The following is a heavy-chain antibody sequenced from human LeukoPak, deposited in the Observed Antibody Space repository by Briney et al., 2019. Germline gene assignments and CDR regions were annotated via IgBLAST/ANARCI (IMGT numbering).Heavy chain of an antibody. J-gene: IGHJ4*02. V-gene: IGHV4-39*01. Sequence: SETLSLTCTVSGGSISSSSYYWGWIRQPPGKGLEWIGSIYYSGSTYYNPSLKSRVTISVDTFKNQFSLKLSSVTAADTAVYYCAIRLGELSFMIGFVDYWGQGTLVTVSS. D-gene: IGHD3-16*02. CDR1: GGSISSSSYY. CDR2: IYYSGST. CDR3: AIRLGELSFMIGFVDY.